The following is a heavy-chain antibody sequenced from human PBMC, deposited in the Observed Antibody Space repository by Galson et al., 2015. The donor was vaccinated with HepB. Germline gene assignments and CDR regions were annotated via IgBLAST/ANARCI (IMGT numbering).Heavy chain of an antibody. J-gene: IGHJ4*02. D-gene: IGHD6-13*01. CDR2: IWYDGSNK. CDR1: GFTFSSYG. Sequence: SLRLSCAASGFTFSSYGMHWVRQAPGKGLEWVAVIWYDGSNKYYADSVKGRFTISRDNSKNTLYLQMNSLRAEDTAVYYCARDRFRQQLVGRVEYYFDYWGQGTLVTVSS. V-gene: IGHV3-33*08. CDR3: ARDRFRQQLVGRVEYYFDY.